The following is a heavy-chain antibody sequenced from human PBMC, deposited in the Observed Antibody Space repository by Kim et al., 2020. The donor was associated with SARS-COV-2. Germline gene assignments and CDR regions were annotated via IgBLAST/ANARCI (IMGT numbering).Heavy chain of an antibody. Sequence: ASAKVSCKASGYTFTGYYMHWVRQAPGQGLEWMGRINPNSGGTNYAQKFQGRVTMTRDTSISTAYMELSRLRSDDTAVYYCARDLTWNGAVAEGFDYWGQGTLVTDSS. V-gene: IGHV1-2*06. D-gene: IGHD6-19*01. J-gene: IGHJ4*02. CDR1: GYTFTGYY. CDR2: INPNSGGT. CDR3: ARDLTWNGAVAEGFDY.